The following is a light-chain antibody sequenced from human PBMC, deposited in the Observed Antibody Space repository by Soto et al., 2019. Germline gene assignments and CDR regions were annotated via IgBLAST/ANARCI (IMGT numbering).Light chain of an antibody. CDR2: LGS. Sequence: DIVMTQSPLSLPVTPGEPASISCRSSQSLLHSNGYNYLDWYLQKPGQSPQLLIYLGSNRASGVPDRFSGSGSGTDFTLKISSVEAEDVGVYYCMQALQPPLTFGPGTKVDIK. CDR1: QSLLHSNGYNY. V-gene: IGKV2-28*01. CDR3: MQALQPPLT. J-gene: IGKJ3*01.